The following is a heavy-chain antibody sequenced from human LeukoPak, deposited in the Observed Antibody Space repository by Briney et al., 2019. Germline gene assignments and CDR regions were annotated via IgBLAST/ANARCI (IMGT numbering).Heavy chain of an antibody. CDR1: GFTFSSYA. Sequence: PGRSLRLSCAASGFTFSSYAMHWVRQAPGKGLEWVGVISYDGSNKYYADSVKGRFTISRDNSKNTLYLQMNNLRAEDTAVYYCARDGPGRGYFDYWGQGTLVTVSS. J-gene: IGHJ4*02. V-gene: IGHV3-30*04. D-gene: IGHD3-10*01. CDR3: ARDGPGRGYFDY. CDR2: ISYDGSNK.